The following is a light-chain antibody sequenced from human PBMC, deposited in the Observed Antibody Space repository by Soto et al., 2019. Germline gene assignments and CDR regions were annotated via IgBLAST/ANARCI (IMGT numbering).Light chain of an antibody. CDR1: TSDVGAYNY. CDR2: EVS. J-gene: IGLJ1*01. CDR3: SSKTSSSSPFV. Sequence: QSVLTQPASVSGSPGQSITISCTGSTSDVGAYNYVSWYKHHPGQAPQLMIYEVSNRPSGVYNRFSGSKSGNTASLTISGLQADDEGDYYCSSKTSSSSPFVFGTGTKLTVL. V-gene: IGLV2-14*01.